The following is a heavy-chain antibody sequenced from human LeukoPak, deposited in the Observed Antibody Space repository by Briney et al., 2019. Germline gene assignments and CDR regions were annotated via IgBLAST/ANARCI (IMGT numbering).Heavy chain of an antibody. V-gene: IGHV4-61*02. CDR2: IYTSGST. CDR3: ARDDLGSY. J-gene: IGHJ4*02. Sequence: PSETLSLTCTVSGGSISSGGYYWSWIRQPAGKGLEWIGRIYTSGSTNYNPSLKSRVTISVDTSKNQFSLKLSSVTAADTAVYYCARDDLGSYWGQGILVTVSS. CDR1: GGSISSGGYY. D-gene: IGHD3-10*01.